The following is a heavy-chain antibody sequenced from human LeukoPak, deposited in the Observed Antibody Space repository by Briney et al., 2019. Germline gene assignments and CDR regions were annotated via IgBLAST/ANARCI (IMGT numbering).Heavy chain of an antibody. CDR2: IYYSGST. J-gene: IGHJ5*02. CDR3: ARRTIGYCSSTSCYGGGQRFDP. V-gene: IGHV4-39*01. Sequence: SETLSLTCTVSGGSISSSSYYWGWIRQPPGKGLERIGSIYYSGSTYYNPSLKSRVTISVDTSKNQFSLKLSSVTAADTAVYYCARRTIGYCSSTSCYGGGQRFDPWGQGTLVTVSS. D-gene: IGHD2-2*01. CDR1: GGSISSSSYY.